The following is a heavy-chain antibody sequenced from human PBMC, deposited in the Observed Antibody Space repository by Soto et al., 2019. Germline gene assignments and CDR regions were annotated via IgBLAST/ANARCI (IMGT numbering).Heavy chain of an antibody. V-gene: IGHV3-30*18. CDR2: ISYDGSNK. D-gene: IGHD6-13*01. CDR1: G. J-gene: IGHJ6*01. CDR3: AKDLDVIEAAGLDYYHGMEV. Sequence: GRRRVIKEKGKGLEWVAVISYDGSNKYYADSVRGRFTISRDNSKNTLYLQMNSLRAEDTAVYYCAKDLDVIEAAGLDYYHGMEVLLQRTTVTVSS.